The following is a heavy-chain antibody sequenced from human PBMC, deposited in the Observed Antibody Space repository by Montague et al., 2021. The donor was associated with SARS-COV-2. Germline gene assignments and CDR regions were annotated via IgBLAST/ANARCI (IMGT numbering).Heavy chain of an antibody. J-gene: IGHJ4*02. CDR1: GGSFSSYY. D-gene: IGHD2-2*01. CDR2: IFTSGTA. CDR3: AKTPVSGYHGGFDS. V-gene: IGHV4-4*07. Sequence: SETLSLTCTVSGGSFSSYYWSWIRQPAGKGLEWIGRIFTSGTASYSPSPKSRVTMAVDTSKNQFSLKLSSVTAADTAVYYCAKTPVSGYHGGFDSWGQGTLVTVTS.